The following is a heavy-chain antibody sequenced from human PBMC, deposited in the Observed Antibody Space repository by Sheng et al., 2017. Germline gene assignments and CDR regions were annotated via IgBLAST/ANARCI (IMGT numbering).Heavy chain of an antibody. CDR1: GGSISSYY. D-gene: IGHD3-3*01. J-gene: IGHJ6*02. CDR3: ARSITIFGVVIEYYGMDV. Sequence: QVQLQESGPGLVKPSETLSLTCTVSGGSISSYYWSWIRQPPGKGLEWIGYIYYSGSTNYNLSLKSRVTISVDTSKNQFSLKLSSVTAADTAVYYCARSITIFGVVIEYYGMDVWGQGTTVTVSS. V-gene: IGHV4-59*01. CDR2: IYYSGST.